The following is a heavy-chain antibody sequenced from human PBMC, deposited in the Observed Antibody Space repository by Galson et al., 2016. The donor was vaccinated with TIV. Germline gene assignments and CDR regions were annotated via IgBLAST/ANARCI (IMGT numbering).Heavy chain of an antibody. D-gene: IGHD1/OR15-1a*01. V-gene: IGHV1-18*01. CDR1: GYTFTNYG. CDR3: ARDVRGTWTNMDQ. CDR2: IGTYNGDR. Sequence: SVKVSCKASGYTFTNYGISWVRQAPGQGLEWMGWIGTYNGDRRYAQKFQDRVTMTTDTSPSTAYLEVRSLRSDDTAVYYCARDVRGTWTNMDQWGQGTLVTVSS. J-gene: IGHJ4*02.